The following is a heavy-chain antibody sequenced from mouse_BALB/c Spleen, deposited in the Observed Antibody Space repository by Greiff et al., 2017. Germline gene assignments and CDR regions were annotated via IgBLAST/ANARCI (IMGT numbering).Heavy chain of an antibody. J-gene: IGHJ2*01. CDR2: INPSNGGT. D-gene: IGHD1-1*01. CDR1: GYTFTSYY. V-gene: IGHV1S81*02. Sequence: QVQLQQSGAELVKPGASVKLSCKASGYTFTSYYMYWVKQRPGQGLEWIGEINPSNGGTNFNEKFKSKATLTVDKSSSTAYMQLSSLTSEDSAVYYCTRGDYYGDFDYWGQGTTLTVSS. CDR3: TRGDYYGDFDY.